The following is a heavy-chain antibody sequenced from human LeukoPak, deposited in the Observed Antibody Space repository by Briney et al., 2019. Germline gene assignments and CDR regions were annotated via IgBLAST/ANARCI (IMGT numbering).Heavy chain of an antibody. CDR1: GGSFSGYY. V-gene: IGHV4-59*01. J-gene: IGHJ5*02. Sequence: SETLSLTCAVYGGSFSGYYWSWIRQPPGKGLEWIGYIYYSGSTNYNPSLKSRVTISVDTSKNQFSLKLSSVTAADTAVYYCARGERWLQSGWFDPWGQGTLVTVSS. CDR2: IYYSGST. CDR3: ARGERWLQSGWFDP. D-gene: IGHD5-24*01.